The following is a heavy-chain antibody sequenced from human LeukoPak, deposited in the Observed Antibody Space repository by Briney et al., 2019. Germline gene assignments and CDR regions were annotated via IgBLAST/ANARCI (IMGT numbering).Heavy chain of an antibody. CDR2: ISSTGGST. CDR3: ARVSDYSNYFDY. V-gene: IGHV3-23*01. CDR1: GFTFSSWS. J-gene: IGHJ4*02. Sequence: GGPLRLSCAASGFTFSSWSMSWARQAPGKGLEWVSAISSTGGSTYYADSVKGRFTISRDNSKTTLYLQMNSLRAEDTAVYYCARVSDYSNYFDYWGQGTLVTVSS. D-gene: IGHD4-11*01.